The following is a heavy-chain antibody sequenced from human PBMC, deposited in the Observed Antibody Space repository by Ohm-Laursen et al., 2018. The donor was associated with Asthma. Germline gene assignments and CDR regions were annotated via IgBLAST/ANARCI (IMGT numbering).Heavy chain of an antibody. CDR2: ISFDGSNI. Sequence: SLRLSCAASGFTFSSCGLHWVRQAPGKGLEWVAVISFDGSNIYYVDSVKGRFTISRDNSKNTLYLQMNSLRAEDTAVYYCAKDLSGGPYSSSGIFDYWGQGTLVTVSS. J-gene: IGHJ4*02. V-gene: IGHV3-30*18. CDR3: AKDLSGGPYSSSGIFDY. CDR1: GFTFSSCG. D-gene: IGHD6-6*01.